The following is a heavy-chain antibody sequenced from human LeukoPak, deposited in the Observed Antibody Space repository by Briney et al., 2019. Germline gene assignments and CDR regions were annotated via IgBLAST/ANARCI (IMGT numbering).Heavy chain of an antibody. CDR3: ARSFLYYMDV. J-gene: IGHJ6*03. V-gene: IGHV1-18*01. CDR2: TSVYNDNT. D-gene: IGHD3-16*02. Sequence: ASVKVSCKASGYTFTNYGVSRVRQAPGQGLEWMGWTSVYNDNTNYAQKLLGRVTMTADTSTSTAYMELRGLRSDDTAVYYCARSFLYYMDVWGKGTTVTVSS. CDR1: GYTFTNYG.